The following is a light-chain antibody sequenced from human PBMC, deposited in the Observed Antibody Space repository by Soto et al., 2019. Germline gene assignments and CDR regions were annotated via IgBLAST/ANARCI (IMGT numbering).Light chain of an antibody. CDR3: RQYGGSLGFA. CDR1: QSVSSNF. V-gene: IGKV3-20*01. Sequence: ETVLTQSPGSLSLSPGERATLSCRASQSVSSNFLAWYQEKLGQAPRLLIYGASSRATGIPAGFSGSGSGTDFTLTISRLEPEDFGVYYCRQYGGSLGFAFGGGTKVDIK. J-gene: IGKJ4*01. CDR2: GAS.